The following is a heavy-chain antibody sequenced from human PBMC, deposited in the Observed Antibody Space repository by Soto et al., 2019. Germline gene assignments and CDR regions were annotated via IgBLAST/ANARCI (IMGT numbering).Heavy chain of an antibody. J-gene: IGHJ3*02. V-gene: IGHV3-33*08. D-gene: IGHD2-15*01. Sequence: GGSLRLSCAASGFTFSSYGMHWVRQAPGKGLEWVAVIWYDGSNKYYADSVKGRFTISRDNSKNTLYLQMNSLRAEDTAVCYCARDGGYCSGGSCSDAFDIWGQGTMVTVSS. CDR1: GFTFSSYG. CDR3: ARDGGYCSGGSCSDAFDI. CDR2: IWYDGSNK.